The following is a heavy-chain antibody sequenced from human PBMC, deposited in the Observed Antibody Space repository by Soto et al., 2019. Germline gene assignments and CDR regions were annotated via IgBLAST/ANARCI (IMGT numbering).Heavy chain of an antibody. Sequence: QVQLQQWGAGLLKPSETLSLTCAVYGGSFSGYYWSWIRQTPGKGLEWIGEINDSGSTNNNPSLKSRLTVFVDTPKNQFSLTLSSVTAAATAAYYCARALLLWSGELSRRGGYYSDMAVWGKGTAVTVPS. CDR3: ARALLLWSGELSRRGGYYSDMAV. CDR1: GGSFSGYY. V-gene: IGHV4-34*01. CDR2: INDSGST. J-gene: IGHJ6*03. D-gene: IGHD3-10*01.